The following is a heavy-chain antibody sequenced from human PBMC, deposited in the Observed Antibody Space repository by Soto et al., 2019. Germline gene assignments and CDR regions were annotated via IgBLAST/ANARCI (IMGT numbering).Heavy chain of an antibody. CDR1: GYTFTSYD. D-gene: IGHD1-1*01. V-gene: IGHV1-8*01. CDR3: ARAPKGTTGTN. CDR2: MNPNSGNT. Sequence: QVQLVQSGAEVKKPGASVKVSCKASGYTFTSYDNNWVRPATGQGLEWMGWMNPNSGNTGYAQKFQGRVTMTRNTPINTAYRGLSSLKSEDTAVYYCARAPKGTTGTNWGEGTLVTVSS. J-gene: IGHJ4*02.